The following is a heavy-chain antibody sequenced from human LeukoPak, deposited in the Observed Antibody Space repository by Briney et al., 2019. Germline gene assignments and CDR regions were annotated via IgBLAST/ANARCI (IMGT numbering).Heavy chain of an antibody. J-gene: IGHJ4*02. V-gene: IGHV4-59*12. CDR2: IYYSGST. Sequence: SETLSLTCTVSGGSISSYYWSWIRQPPGKGLEWIGYIYYSGSTNYNPSLKSRVTISVDTSRNQFSLNLTSVIAADTAMYYCAREQWAYRSYYASSGYHDYWGQGTLVTVSS. CDR3: AREQWAYRSYYASSGYHDY. D-gene: IGHD3-22*01. CDR1: GGSISSYY.